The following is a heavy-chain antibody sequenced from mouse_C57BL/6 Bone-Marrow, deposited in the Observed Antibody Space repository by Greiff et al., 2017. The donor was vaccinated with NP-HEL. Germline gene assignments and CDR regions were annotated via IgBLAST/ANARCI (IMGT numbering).Heavy chain of an antibody. D-gene: IGHD4-1*01. Sequence: EVQGVESGGGLVKPGGSLKLSCAASGFTFSSYAMSWVRQTPEKRLEWVATISDGGSYTYYPDNVKGRFTISRDNAKNNLYLQMSHLKSEDTAMYYCARDRLGRSAWFAYWGQGTLVTVSA. V-gene: IGHV5-4*01. CDR2: ISDGGSYT. CDR1: GFTFSSYA. J-gene: IGHJ3*01. CDR3: ARDRLGRSAWFAY.